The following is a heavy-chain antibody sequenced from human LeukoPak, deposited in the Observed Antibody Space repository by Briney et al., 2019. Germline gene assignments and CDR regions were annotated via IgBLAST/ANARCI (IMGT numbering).Heavy chain of an antibody. Sequence: SETLSLTCAVYGGSFSGYYWSWLRQPPGKGLEWIGEINHSGSTNYNPSLKSRVTISVDTSKNQFSLKLSSVTAADTAVYYCARHSSFRYYYGSGTHGWFDPWGQGTLVTVSS. D-gene: IGHD3-10*01. CDR2: INHSGST. CDR3: ARHSSFRYYYGSGTHGWFDP. J-gene: IGHJ5*02. V-gene: IGHV4-34*01. CDR1: GGSFSGYY.